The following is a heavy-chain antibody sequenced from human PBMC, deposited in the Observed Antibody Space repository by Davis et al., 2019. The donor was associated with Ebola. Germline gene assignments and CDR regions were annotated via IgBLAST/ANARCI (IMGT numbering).Heavy chain of an antibody. J-gene: IGHJ6*02. CDR2: IYYSGST. CDR3: ARELAAAGYGMDV. CDR1: GGSISSYY. D-gene: IGHD6-13*01. V-gene: IGHV4-59*12. Sequence: MPSETLSLTCTVSGGSISSYYWSWIRQPPGKGLEWIGYIYYSGSTNYNPSLKSRVTISVDTSKNQFSLKLSSVTAADTAVYYRARELAAAGYGMDVWGQGTTVTVSS.